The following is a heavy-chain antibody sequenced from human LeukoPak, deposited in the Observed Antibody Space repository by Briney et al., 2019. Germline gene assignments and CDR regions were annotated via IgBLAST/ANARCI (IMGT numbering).Heavy chain of an antibody. J-gene: IGHJ6*02. CDR1: GFSFSSHA. CDR3: ARRGDVWSDSYAFAMEV. Sequence: GGSLRLSCAASGFSFSSHAMSWVRQAPGKGLEWVAGIRYNGASTFYADSVNGRFTISRDNTKSTLYLQMNSLRPEDTATYYCARRGDVWSDSYAFAMEVWGQGTTVTVSS. V-gene: IGHV3-23*01. D-gene: IGHD3-3*01. CDR2: IRYNGAST.